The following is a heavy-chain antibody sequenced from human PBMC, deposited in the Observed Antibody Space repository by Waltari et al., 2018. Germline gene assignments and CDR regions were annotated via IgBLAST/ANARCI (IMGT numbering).Heavy chain of an antibody. D-gene: IGHD3-9*01. CDR2: IYSVEST. CDR1: GFSVSSNF. Sequence: EVQLVESVGGLIQPGGSLRLSCAASGFSVSSNFLSWVRQAPGKGLELVSVIYSVESTHYADSVKGRFTISRDNSKNTLYLQMNSLRAEDTAVYFCARVGGEAAYLRYSYYYGLDVWGQGTTVTVSS. CDR3: ARVGGEAAYLRYSYYYGLDV. V-gene: IGHV3-53*01. J-gene: IGHJ6*02.